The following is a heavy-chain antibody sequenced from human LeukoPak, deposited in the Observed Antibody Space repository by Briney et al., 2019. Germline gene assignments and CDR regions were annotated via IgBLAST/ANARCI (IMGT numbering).Heavy chain of an antibody. CDR2: INPSGGST. Sequence: ASVKVSCKASGYTFTGYYMHWVRQAPGQGLEWMGIINPSGGSTSYAQKFQGRVTMTRDTSTSTVYMELSSLRSEDTAVYYCARDSSGYGSGSYPHNYWGQGTLVTVSS. D-gene: IGHD3-10*01. CDR1: GYTFTGYY. CDR3: ARDSSGYGSGSYPHNY. J-gene: IGHJ4*02. V-gene: IGHV1-46*01.